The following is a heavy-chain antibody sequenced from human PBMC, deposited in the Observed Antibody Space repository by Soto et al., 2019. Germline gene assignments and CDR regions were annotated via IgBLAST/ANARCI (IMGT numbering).Heavy chain of an antibody. D-gene: IGHD6-19*01. Sequence: GGSLRLSCTASGFTFGDYAMSWFRQAPGKGLEWVGFIRSKAYGGTTEYAASVKGRFTISRDDSKSIAYLQMNSLKTEDTAVYYCTRVAAGWSHYYYYYGMDVWGQGTTVTVSS. V-gene: IGHV3-49*03. J-gene: IGHJ6*02. CDR1: GFTFGDYA. CDR3: TRVAAGWSHYYYYYGMDV. CDR2: IRSKAYGGTT.